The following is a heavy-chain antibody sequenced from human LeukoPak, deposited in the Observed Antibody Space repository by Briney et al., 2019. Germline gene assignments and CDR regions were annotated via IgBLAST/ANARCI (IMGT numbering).Heavy chain of an antibody. CDR3: AREDFNYVWGSHRERDY. Sequence: GASVKVSGKASGYTFTTYGISWVRQAPGQGLEWMGWITTYNGNTRYEEKFQGRVTMTTDTSADTAYMELTSLTSDDTAVYYCAREDFNYVWGSHRERDYWGQGTLLTVSS. D-gene: IGHD3-16*01. CDR2: ITTYNGNT. V-gene: IGHV1-18*01. J-gene: IGHJ4*02. CDR1: GYTFTTYG.